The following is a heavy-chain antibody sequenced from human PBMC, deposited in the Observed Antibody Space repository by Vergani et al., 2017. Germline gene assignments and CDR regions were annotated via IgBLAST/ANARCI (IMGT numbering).Heavy chain of an antibody. CDR3: ARGSCLGGSCYKPLIDY. Sequence: QVQLQESGPGLVKPSQTLSLPCTVSGGSINSHNYYWSWIRQPAGKGLEWIGRIHTSGSTNYNPSLKSRVTMSEDTSKNQFSLYLTAVTAADTAVYFCARGSCLGGSCYKPLIDYWGQGTLVTVSS. D-gene: IGHD2-15*01. V-gene: IGHV4-61*02. J-gene: IGHJ4*02. CDR2: IHTSGST. CDR1: GGSINSHNYY.